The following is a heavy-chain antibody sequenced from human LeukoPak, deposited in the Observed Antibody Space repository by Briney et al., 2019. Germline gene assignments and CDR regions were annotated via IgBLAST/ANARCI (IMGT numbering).Heavy chain of an antibody. Sequence: SVKVSCKASGGTFSSYAISWVRQAPGQGLEWMGGIIPIFGTANYAQKFQGRVTITTDESTSTAYMELSSLRSEDTAVYYCARGRLKSGYCSSTSCPKWLRLDYWGQGTLVTVSS. J-gene: IGHJ4*02. CDR3: ARGRLKSGYCSSTSCPKWLRLDY. V-gene: IGHV1-69*05. CDR2: IIPIFGTA. D-gene: IGHD2-2*01. CDR1: GGTFSSYA.